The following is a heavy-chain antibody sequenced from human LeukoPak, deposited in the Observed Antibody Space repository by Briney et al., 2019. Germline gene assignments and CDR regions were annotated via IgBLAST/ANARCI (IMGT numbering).Heavy chain of an antibody. Sequence: GESLKISCKGSGYSFTSYWIGWVRQMPGKGLEWMGIIYPGDSDTRYSPSFQGQVTISADKSISTAYLQWSSLKTSDTAMYYCARRGRRGRDSSGYYIDYWGQGTLVTVSS. D-gene: IGHD3-22*01. J-gene: IGHJ4*02. CDR1: GYSFTSYW. CDR2: IYPGDSDT. CDR3: ARRGRRGRDSSGYYIDY. V-gene: IGHV5-51*01.